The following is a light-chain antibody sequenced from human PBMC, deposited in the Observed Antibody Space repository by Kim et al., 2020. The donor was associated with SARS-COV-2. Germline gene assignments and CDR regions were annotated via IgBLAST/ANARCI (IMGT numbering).Light chain of an antibody. CDR1: QSVLHSSNNKNY. V-gene: IGKV4-1*01. Sequence: RATINCKSSQSVLHSSNNKNYLSWYQQKPGQPPKLLIYWASTRESGVPDRFSGSGSGTDFTLTISSLQAEDLAVYYCQQYYSTPYSFGLGTKLEI. J-gene: IGKJ2*03. CDR3: QQYYSTPYS. CDR2: WAS.